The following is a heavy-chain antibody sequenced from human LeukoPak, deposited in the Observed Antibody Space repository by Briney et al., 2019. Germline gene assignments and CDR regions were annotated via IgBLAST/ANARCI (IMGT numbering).Heavy chain of an antibody. CDR2: INPNSGGT. CDR1: GYTFTGYY. D-gene: IGHD3-22*01. V-gene: IGHV1-2*06. J-gene: IGHJ4*02. Sequence: ASVKVSCKASGYTFTGYYMHWVRQAPGQGLEWMGRINPNSGGTNYAQKFQGRVTMTRDTSISTDYMELSRLRSDDTAVYYCASEDDSSGYALGYWGQGTLVTVSS. CDR3: ASEDDSSGYALGY.